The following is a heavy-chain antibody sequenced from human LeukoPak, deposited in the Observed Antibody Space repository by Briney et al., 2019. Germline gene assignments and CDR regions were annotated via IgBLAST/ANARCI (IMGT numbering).Heavy chain of an antibody. CDR3: AKEEVPNDY. V-gene: IGHV3-23*01. D-gene: IGHD2-2*01. J-gene: IGHJ4*02. Sequence: GGSLRLSCTVSGFTLNSNAMCWVRQAPGKGLEWVSGISRMGVTTYYADSVKGRFTISRDTSKNTLYLQMNTLRPEDTAVYYCAKEEVPNDYWGQGTLVTVSS. CDR1: GFTLNSNA. CDR2: ISRMGVTT.